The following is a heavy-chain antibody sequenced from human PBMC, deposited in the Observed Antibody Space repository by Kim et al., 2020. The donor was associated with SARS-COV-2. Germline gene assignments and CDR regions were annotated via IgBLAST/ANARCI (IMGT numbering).Heavy chain of an antibody. CDR1: GGSISSGGYY. D-gene: IGHD5-12*01. J-gene: IGHJ6*02. CDR2: IYYSGST. Sequence: SETLSLTCTVSGGSISSGGYYWSWIRQHPGKGLEWIGYIYYSGSTYYNPSLKSRVTISVDTSKNQFSLKLSSVTAADTAVYYCARDLRSVWGGYDSGSYYYYGMDVWGQGTTVTVSS. CDR3: ARDLRSVWGGYDSGSYYYYGMDV. V-gene: IGHV4-31*03.